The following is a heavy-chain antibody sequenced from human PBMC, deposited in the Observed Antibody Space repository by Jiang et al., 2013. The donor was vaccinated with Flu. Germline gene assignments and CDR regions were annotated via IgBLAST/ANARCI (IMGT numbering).Heavy chain of an antibody. CDR3: ARHGGSYSFDY. Sequence: GPGLVKPSETLSLTCTVSGGSISSYYWSWIRQPPGKGLEWIGYISNSGSTNYNPSLKSRVTISVDTSKNQFSLKLRSVTAADTAVYYCARHGGSYSFDYWGQGTLVTVSS. CDR2: ISNSGST. CDR1: GGSISSYY. J-gene: IGHJ4*02. V-gene: IGHV4-59*08. D-gene: IGHD1-26*01.